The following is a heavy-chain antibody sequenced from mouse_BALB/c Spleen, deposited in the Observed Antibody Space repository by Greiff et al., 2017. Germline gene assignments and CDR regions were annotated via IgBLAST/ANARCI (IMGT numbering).Heavy chain of an antibody. CDR1: GFTFSSYA. Sequence: DVKLVESGGGLVKPGGSLKLSCAASGFTFSSYAMSWVRQTPEKRLEWVASISSGGSTYYPDSVKGRFTISRDNARNILYLQMSSLRSEDTAMYYCARVYDYDGWGQGTLVTVSA. CDR2: ISSGGST. D-gene: IGHD2-4*01. CDR3: ARVYDYDG. J-gene: IGHJ3*01. V-gene: IGHV5-6-5*01.